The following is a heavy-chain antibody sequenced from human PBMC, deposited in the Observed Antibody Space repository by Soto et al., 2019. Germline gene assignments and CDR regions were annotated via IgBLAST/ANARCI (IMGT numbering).Heavy chain of an antibody. CDR1: GYSFTSYG. D-gene: IGHD6-19*01. Sequence: QVHMVQSGAEVKNPGASVKVACKASGYSFTSYGVSWVRQAPGQGLEWMGWISTYNGNTNYAQKFQDRVKMNADTSTSTAYMEPGSLRSDDTAIYYCMRGDVGWLDDLRQGELDPWGQGTLVTVSA. CDR2: ISTYNGNT. J-gene: IGHJ5*02. V-gene: IGHV1-18*01. CDR3: MRGDVGWLDDLRQGELDP.